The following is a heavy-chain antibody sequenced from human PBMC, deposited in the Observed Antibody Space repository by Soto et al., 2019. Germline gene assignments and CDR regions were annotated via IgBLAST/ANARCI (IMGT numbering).Heavy chain of an antibody. Sequence: GGSLRLSCAASGFTFSSYAMHWVRQAPGKGLEWVAVISYDGSNKYYADSVKGRFTISRDNSKNTLYLQMNSLRAEDTAVYYCARAPRLYMPVDYWGQGTLVTVSS. CDR3: ARAPRLYMPVDY. D-gene: IGHD1-1*01. CDR2: ISYDGSNK. J-gene: IGHJ4*02. CDR1: GFTFSSYA. V-gene: IGHV3-30-3*01.